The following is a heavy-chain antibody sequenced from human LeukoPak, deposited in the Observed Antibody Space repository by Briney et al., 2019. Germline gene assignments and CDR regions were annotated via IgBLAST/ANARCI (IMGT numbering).Heavy chain of an antibody. CDR3: ARAIEMADYYYYYGMDV. J-gene: IGHJ6*02. CDR2: INPSGGST. Sequence: ASVKVSCKASGYTFTSYYMHWVRQAPGQGLEWMGIINPSGGSTSYAQKFQGRVTMTRDTSTSTVYMELSSLRSEDTAGYYCARAIEMADYYYYYGMDVWGQGTTVTVSS. V-gene: IGHV1-46*01. CDR1: GYTFTSYY. D-gene: IGHD5-24*01.